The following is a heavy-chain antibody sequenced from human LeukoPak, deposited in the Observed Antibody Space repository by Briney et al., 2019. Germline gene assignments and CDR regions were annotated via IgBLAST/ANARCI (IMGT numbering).Heavy chain of an antibody. CDR1: GYTFTSCY. CDR3: TRGSSGRRDN. Sequence: ASVKVSCKASGYTFTSCYINWVRQATGQGLEWMGWMNPNSGNTGYGQRFQGRITMTRDISIGTAYMELSNLTSEDTAIYYCTRGSSGRRDNWGQGTLVTVSA. J-gene: IGHJ4*02. V-gene: IGHV1-8*01. D-gene: IGHD6-19*01. CDR2: MNPNSGNT.